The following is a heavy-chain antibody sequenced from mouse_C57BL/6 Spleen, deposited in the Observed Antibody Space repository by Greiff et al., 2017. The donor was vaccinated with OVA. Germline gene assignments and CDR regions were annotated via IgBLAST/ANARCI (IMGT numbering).Heavy chain of an antibody. CDR1: GYTFTSYW. D-gene: IGHD2-1*01. J-gene: IGHJ3*01. V-gene: IGHV1-55*01. Sequence: QVQLQQPGAELVKPGASVKMSCKASGYTFTSYWITWVKQRPGQGLEWIGDIYPGSGSTNYNEKFKSKATLTVDTSSSTAYMQLSSLTSEDSAVYYCARDGNYDAWFAYWGQGTLVTVS. CDR3: ARDGNYDAWFAY. CDR2: IYPGSGST.